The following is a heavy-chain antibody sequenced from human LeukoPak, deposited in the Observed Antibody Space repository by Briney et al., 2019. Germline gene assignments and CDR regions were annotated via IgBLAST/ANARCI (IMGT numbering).Heavy chain of an antibody. CDR3: VKDISVAAPLPGYFQH. V-gene: IGHV3-9*01. D-gene: IGHD2-15*01. Sequence: PGGSLRLSCAPSGFSFDDYAMHWVRQVPGKGLEWVAGISWNSGRLGYADSVKGRFTISRDNTKNSLILQMNSLRPEDTAFYYCVKDISVAAPLPGYFQHWGQGTQVTVSS. CDR1: GFSFDDYA. J-gene: IGHJ1*01. CDR2: ISWNSGRL.